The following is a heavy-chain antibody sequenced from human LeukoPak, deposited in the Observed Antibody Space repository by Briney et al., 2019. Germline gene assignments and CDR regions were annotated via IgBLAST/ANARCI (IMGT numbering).Heavy chain of an antibody. V-gene: IGHV4-39*01. CDR2: IYYSGST. Sequence: SETLSLTCTVSGGSISSSSYYWGWIRQPPGKGLEWIGIIYYSGSTYYNPSLKSRLTISVDTSKNQFSLKVSSVTAADTAVYYCGRHRAGGSGMAVDYWGQGTLVTVSS. CDR1: GGSISSSSYY. D-gene: IGHD3-10*01. CDR3: GRHRAGGSGMAVDY. J-gene: IGHJ4*02.